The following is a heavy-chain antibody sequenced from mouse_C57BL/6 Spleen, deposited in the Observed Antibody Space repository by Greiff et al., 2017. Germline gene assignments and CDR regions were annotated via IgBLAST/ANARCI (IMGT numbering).Heavy chain of an antibody. Sequence: EVQRVESGGDLVKPGGSLKLSCAASGFTFSSYGMSWVRQTPDKRLEWVATISSGGSYTYYPDSVKGRFTISRDNAKNTLYLQMSSLKSEDTAMYYCARQATTVVADYAMDYWGQGTSVTVSS. D-gene: IGHD1-1*01. V-gene: IGHV5-6*01. CDR2: ISSGGSYT. CDR1: GFTFSSYG. J-gene: IGHJ4*01. CDR3: ARQATTVVADYAMDY.